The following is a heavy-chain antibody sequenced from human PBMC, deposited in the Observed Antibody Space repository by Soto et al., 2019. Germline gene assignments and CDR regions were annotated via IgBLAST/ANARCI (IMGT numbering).Heavy chain of an antibody. Sequence: ESGGGLVQPGRSLRLSCAASGFTFDDYAMHWVRQAPGKGLEWVSGISWNSGSIGYADSVKGRFTISRDNAKNSLYLQMNSLRAEDTALYYCAKDKSSGGSGSYYYYMDVWGKGTTVTVSS. CDR1: GFTFDDYA. CDR3: AKDKSSGGSGSYYYYMDV. D-gene: IGHD3-10*01. CDR2: ISWNSGSI. J-gene: IGHJ6*03. V-gene: IGHV3-9*01.